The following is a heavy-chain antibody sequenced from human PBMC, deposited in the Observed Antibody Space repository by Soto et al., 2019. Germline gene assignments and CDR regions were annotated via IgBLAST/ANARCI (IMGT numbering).Heavy chain of an antibody. CDR1: GGTFSSYT. D-gene: IGHD3-22*01. CDR2: IIPLLGIA. V-gene: IGHV1-69*08. CDR3: AKDVYDNSGSPD. J-gene: IGHJ4*02. Sequence: QVQLVQSGAEVKKPGSSVKVSCKASGGTFSSYTISWVRQAPGQGVEWLGRIIPLLGIANYAQKFQGRVRITADKSTSTAYMELSSLRSEDTAVYYCAKDVYDNSGSPDWGQGTLVTVSS.